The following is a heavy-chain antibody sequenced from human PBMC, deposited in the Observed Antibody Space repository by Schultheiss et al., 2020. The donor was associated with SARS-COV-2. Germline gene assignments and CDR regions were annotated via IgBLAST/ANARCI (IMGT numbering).Heavy chain of an antibody. CDR1: GFTFSTNA. V-gene: IGHV3-30*04. CDR2: ISYDGSNK. CDR3: ARETGYSGSDRSFHGMDV. Sequence: GGSLRLSCAASGFTFSTNAMHWVRQAPGKGLEWVASISYDGSNKYYADSVKGRFTISRDNAKNSLYLQMNSLRAEDTAVYYCARETGYSGSDRSFHGMDVWGQGTTVTVSS. J-gene: IGHJ6*02. D-gene: IGHD5-12*01.